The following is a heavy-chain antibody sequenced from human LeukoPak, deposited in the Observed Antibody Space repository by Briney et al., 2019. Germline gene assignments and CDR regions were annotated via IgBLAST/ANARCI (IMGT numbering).Heavy chain of an antibody. D-gene: IGHD3-16*01. CDR2: IKQDGSEK. CDR3: ARDKFGGTDY. CDR1: GFTFSRYW. Sequence: PGGSLRLSCAASGFTFSRYWMSWVRQAPGKGLEWVANIKQDGSEKYYVDSVKGRFTISRDNAKNSLYLQMNSLRAEDTAVYYCARDKFGGTDYWGQGTLVTVSS. J-gene: IGHJ4*02. V-gene: IGHV3-7*01.